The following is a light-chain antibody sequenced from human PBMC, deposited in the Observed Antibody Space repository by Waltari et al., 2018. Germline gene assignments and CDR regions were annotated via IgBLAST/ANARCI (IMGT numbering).Light chain of an antibody. J-gene: IGLJ3*02. CDR3: SSRNGRANQVV. CDR2: GKD. Sequence: SSELTQDPAVSVALGQTVRITCQGDSLRTSYASWYQLKPGQAPLLVIYGKDKLPSGIPDRISGYSSGATSSLTITGAQAEDEADYYCSSRNGRANQVVFAGGTKVTVL. V-gene: IGLV3-19*01. CDR1: SLRTSY.